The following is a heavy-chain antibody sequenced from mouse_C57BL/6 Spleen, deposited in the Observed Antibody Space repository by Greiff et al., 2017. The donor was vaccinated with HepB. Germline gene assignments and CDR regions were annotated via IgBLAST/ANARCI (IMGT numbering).Heavy chain of an antibody. D-gene: IGHD1-1*01. CDR3: ASLGGSSFYWYFDV. CDR1: GYTFTSYW. J-gene: IGHJ1*03. V-gene: IGHV1-61*01. CDR2: IYPSDSET. Sequence: VQLQQSGAELVRPGSSVKLSCKASGYTFTSYWMDWVKQRPGQGLEWIGNIYPSDSETHYNQKFKDKATLTVDKSSSTAYMQLSSLTSEDSAVYYWASLGGSSFYWYFDVWGTGTTVTVSS.